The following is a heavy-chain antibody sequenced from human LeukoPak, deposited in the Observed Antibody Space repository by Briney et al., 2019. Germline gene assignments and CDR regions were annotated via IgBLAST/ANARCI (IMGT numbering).Heavy chain of an antibody. D-gene: IGHD2-15*01. CDR1: GFTVSSNY. Sequence: PGGSLRLSCAASGFTVSSNYMSWVRQAPGKGLEWVSVIYSGGSTYYADSVKGRFTISRDNSKNTLYLQMNSLSAEDTAVYYCARERDYCSGGSCYGSDYWGQGTLVTVSS. CDR2: IYSGGST. V-gene: IGHV3-53*01. J-gene: IGHJ4*02. CDR3: ARERDYCSGGSCYGSDY.